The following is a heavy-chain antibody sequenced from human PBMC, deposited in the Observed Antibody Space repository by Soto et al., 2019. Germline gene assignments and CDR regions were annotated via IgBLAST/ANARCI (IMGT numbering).Heavy chain of an antibody. Sequence: SETLSLTCAVSGGSISSSNWWSWVRQPPGKGLEWIGEIYHSGSTNYNPSLKSRVTISVDKSKNQFSLKLSSVTAADTAVYYCARYNWNDVRTPSNFDYWGQGTLVTVSS. CDR1: GGSISSSNW. CDR2: IYHSGST. V-gene: IGHV4-4*02. D-gene: IGHD1-1*01. CDR3: ARYNWNDVRTPSNFDY. J-gene: IGHJ4*02.